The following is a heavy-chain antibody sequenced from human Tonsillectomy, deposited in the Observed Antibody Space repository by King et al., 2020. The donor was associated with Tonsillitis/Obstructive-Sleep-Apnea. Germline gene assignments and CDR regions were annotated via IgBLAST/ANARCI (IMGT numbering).Heavy chain of an antibody. D-gene: IGHD3-22*01. V-gene: IGHV3-11*01. CDR2: ISSSGSTI. CDR1: GFSFSDYY. J-gene: IGHJ4*02. Sequence: VQLVESGGGLVKPGGSLRLSCAASGFSFSDYYMSWFRQAPGKGLEWVSYISSSGSTIYYADSVKGRFTISRDNAENSLYLQMNSLRAEDTAVYYCASPKYYYDSDGYYFDYWGQGTLVTVSS. CDR3: ASPKYYYDSDGYYFDY.